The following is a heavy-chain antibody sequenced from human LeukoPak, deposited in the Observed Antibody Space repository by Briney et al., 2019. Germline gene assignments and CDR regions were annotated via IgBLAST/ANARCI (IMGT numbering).Heavy chain of an antibody. V-gene: IGHV1-2*02. D-gene: IGHD3-22*01. CDR3: ARDIGDYYDSSGFVD. CDR2: INPNSGGT. Sequence: ASVKVSCKASGYTFTGYYMHWVRQAPGQGLEWMGWINPNSGGTNYAQKFQGRVTMTRDTSISTAYMELSRLRSDGTAVYYCARDIGDYYDSSGFVDWGQGTLVTVSS. CDR1: GYTFTGYY. J-gene: IGHJ4*02.